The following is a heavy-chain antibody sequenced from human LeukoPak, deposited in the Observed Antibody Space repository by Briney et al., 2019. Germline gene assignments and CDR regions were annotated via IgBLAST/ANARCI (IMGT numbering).Heavy chain of an antibody. J-gene: IGHJ3*01. CDR2: IEEDGSEK. D-gene: IGHD3-22*01. CDR1: GFAFSRYW. CDR3: ARYYYDSRGENDAFDL. V-gene: IGHV3-7*01. Sequence: PGGSLRLSCAASGFAFSRYWMSWVRQAPGKRLEWVANIEEDGSEKYYVDSVKGRFTISRDNAKNSLYLQVNSLRVEDTAVYYSARYYYDSRGENDAFDLWGQGTMVTVSS.